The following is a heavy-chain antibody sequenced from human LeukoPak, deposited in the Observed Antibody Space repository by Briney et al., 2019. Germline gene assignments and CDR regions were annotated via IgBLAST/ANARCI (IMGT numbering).Heavy chain of an antibody. Sequence: SETLSLTCTVSGGSISSYYWSWIRQPPGKGLEWIGYIYYSGSTNYNPSLKSRVTISVDTSKNQFSLKLSSVTAADTAVYHCARMRDIVVVPAAYFDYWGQGTLVTVSS. CDR3: ARMRDIVVVPAAYFDY. CDR2: IYYSGST. V-gene: IGHV4-59*08. CDR1: GGSISSYY. D-gene: IGHD2-2*01. J-gene: IGHJ4*02.